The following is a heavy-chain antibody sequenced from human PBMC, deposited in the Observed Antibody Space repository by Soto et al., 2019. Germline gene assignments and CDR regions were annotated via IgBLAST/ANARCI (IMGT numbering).Heavy chain of an antibody. CDR2: IYYSGST. CDR1: GGSISSYY. J-gene: IGHJ4*02. Sequence: PSETLSLTCTVSGGSISSYYWSWIRQPPGKGLEWIGYIYYSGSTNYNPSLKSRVTISVDTSKNQFSLKLSSVTAADTAVYYCARHESWTFDYWGQGTLVTVSS. V-gene: IGHV4-59*08. D-gene: IGHD3-3*01. CDR3: ARHESWTFDY.